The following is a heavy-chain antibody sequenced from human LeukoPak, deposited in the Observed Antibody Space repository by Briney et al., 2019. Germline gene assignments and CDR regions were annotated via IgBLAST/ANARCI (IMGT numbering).Heavy chain of an antibody. CDR3: AREISDCSGGSCYIGEYYYYYGMDV. Sequence: ASVKVSCKASGYTFTGYYMHWVRQAPGQGLEWMGWINPNSGGTNYAQKFQGRVTMTRDTSISTACMELSRLRSDDTAVYYCAREISDCSGGSCYIGEYYYYYGMDVWGQGTTVAVSS. CDR1: GYTFTGYY. D-gene: IGHD2-15*01. V-gene: IGHV1-2*02. J-gene: IGHJ6*02. CDR2: INPNSGGT.